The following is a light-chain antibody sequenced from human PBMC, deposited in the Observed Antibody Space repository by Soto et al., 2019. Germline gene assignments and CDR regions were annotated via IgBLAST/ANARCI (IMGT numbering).Light chain of an antibody. CDR2: VGT. J-gene: IGLJ1*01. CDR1: SSDVGSYNL. Sequence: QSVLTQPGSVSGSPGQSITISCTGTSSDVGSYNLVSWYQQHPGEAPKLMIYVGTKRPSGVSNRFSGSKSGNTASLTISGLQAEDEAAYYCCSYAGITTYYVFGTGTKLTVL. CDR3: CSYAGITTYYV. V-gene: IGLV2-23*01.